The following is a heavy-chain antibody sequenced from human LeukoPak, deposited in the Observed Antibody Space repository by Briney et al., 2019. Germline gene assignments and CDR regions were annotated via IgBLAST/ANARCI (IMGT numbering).Heavy chain of an antibody. J-gene: IGHJ6*03. V-gene: IGHV3-48*03. Sequence: GGSLRLSCAASGFTFSSYEMNWVRQAPGKGLEWVSYISNSGSTIYYADSVKGRFTISRDNAKNSLYLQMNSLRAEDTAVYFCARPTWTNYMDVWGKGTAVTISS. CDR1: GFTFSSYE. D-gene: IGHD3/OR15-3a*01. CDR3: ARPTWTNYMDV. CDR2: ISNSGSTI.